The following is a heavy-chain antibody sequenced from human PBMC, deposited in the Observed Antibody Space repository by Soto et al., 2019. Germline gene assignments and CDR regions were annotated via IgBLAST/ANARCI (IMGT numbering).Heavy chain of an antibody. D-gene: IGHD2-21*01. J-gene: IGHJ5*02. CDR2: IYYSGST. V-gene: IGHV4-59*01. Sequence: QVQLQESGPGLVKPSETLSLTCTVSGGSISSYYWSWIRQPPGKGLEWIGYIYYSGSTNHNPSLKSRVTISVDTSKNQSSLKLSSVTAADTAVYYCACGFNWFDPWGQGTLVTVSS. CDR3: ACGFNWFDP. CDR1: GGSISSYY.